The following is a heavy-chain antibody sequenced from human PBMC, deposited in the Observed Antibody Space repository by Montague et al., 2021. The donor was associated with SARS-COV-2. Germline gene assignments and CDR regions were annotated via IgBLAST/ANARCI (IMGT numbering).Heavy chain of an antibody. CDR3: ALPLGGARFDP. CDR2: IFHSGTT. CDR1: GGSISSDNW. J-gene: IGHJ5*02. D-gene: IGHD3-16*01. Sequence: SETLSPTCAVYGGSISSDNWWTWVRQPPGKGLEWIGDIFHSGTTNYNPSLKSRLTISVDKSKNQISLKLISVTAADTAMYYCALPLGGARFDPWGQGTPVTVSS. V-gene: IGHV4-4*02.